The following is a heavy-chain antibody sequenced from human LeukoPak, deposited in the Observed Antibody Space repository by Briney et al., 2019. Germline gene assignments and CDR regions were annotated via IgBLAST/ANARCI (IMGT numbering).Heavy chain of an antibody. V-gene: IGHV4-38-2*01. CDR3: AGTAMPKGPYCFDY. Sequence: PSETLSLTCAVSGYSISSGYYWGWIRQPPGKGLEWIGSIYHSGSTYYNPSLKSRVTISVDTSKNQFSLKLSSVTAADTAVYYCAGTAMPKGPYCFDYWGQGTLVTVSS. CDR2: IYHSGST. CDR1: GYSISSGYY. D-gene: IGHD5-18*01. J-gene: IGHJ4*02.